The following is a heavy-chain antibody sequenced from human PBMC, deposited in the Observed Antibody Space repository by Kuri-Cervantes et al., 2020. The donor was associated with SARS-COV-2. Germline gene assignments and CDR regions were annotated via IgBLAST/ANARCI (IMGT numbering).Heavy chain of an antibody. J-gene: IGHJ5*02. Sequence: GGSLRLSCAASGFTFSSYAMHWVRQAPGKGLEWVAQTSFDGTKKYYAESVKGRFIISRDNSVSTVYLQMNSLRAEDTAMYYCARGHISSRGDWFDPWGQGTLVTVSS. V-gene: IGHV3-30-3*01. CDR3: ARGHISSRGDWFDP. CDR1: GFTFSSYA. D-gene: IGHD2-2*01. CDR2: TSFDGTKK.